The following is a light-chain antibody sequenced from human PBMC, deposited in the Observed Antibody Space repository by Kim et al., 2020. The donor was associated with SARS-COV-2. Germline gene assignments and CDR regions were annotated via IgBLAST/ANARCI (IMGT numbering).Light chain of an antibody. Sequence: VAPGETATITCGEDNMGRKCASWYQQKPGQAPMLVISNDNERPSGIPERFSGSSSGNTATLTIGRVEAEDEADYYCQVADSSGNVVFGGGTQLTVL. CDR3: QVADSSGNVV. J-gene: IGLJ2*01. CDR2: NDN. CDR1: NMGRKC. V-gene: IGLV3-21*04.